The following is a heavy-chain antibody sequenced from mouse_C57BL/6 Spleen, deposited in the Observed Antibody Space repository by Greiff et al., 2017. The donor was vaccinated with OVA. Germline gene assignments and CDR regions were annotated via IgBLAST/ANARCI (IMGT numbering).Heavy chain of an antibody. CDR3: ARYPDEDYAMDY. CDR1: GYTFTDYN. V-gene: IGHV1-18*01. Sequence: EVQLQESGPELVKPGASVKIPCKASGYTFTDYNMDWVKQSHGKSLEWIGDINPNNGGTIYNQKFKGKATLTVDKSSSTAYMELRSLTSEDTAVYYCARYPDEDYAMDYWGQGTSVTVSS. CDR2: INPNNGGT. J-gene: IGHJ4*01.